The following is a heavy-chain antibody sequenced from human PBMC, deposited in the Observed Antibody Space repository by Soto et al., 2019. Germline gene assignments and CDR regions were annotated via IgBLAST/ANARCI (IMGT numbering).Heavy chain of an antibody. J-gene: IGHJ4*02. CDR3: AKDATRTDGWYHFDY. D-gene: IGHD6-19*01. Sequence: GGSLRLSCAASGFTFVYFAIVCVRHAPWKGLEWVSVISNTGDLIYYADSVRGRFTISRDNSKNTLFLQMNSLRAEDTAVYFCAKDATRTDGWYHFDYWGQGALVTVSS. CDR2: ISNTGDLI. CDR1: GFTFVYFA. V-gene: IGHV3-23*01.